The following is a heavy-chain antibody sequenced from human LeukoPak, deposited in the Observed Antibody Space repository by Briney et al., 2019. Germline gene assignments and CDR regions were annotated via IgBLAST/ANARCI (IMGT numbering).Heavy chain of an antibody. Sequence: GASVKVSCKASGYTFTSYDINWVRQATGQGLEWMGWISAYNGNTNYAQKLQGRVTMTTDTSTSTTYMEPRSLRSDDTAVYYCARDGDLHDYSNVLRPFRFNWFDPWGQGTLVTVSS. D-gene: IGHD4-11*01. V-gene: IGHV1-18*01. CDR1: GYTFTSYD. CDR3: ARDGDLHDYSNVLRPFRFNWFDP. CDR2: ISAYNGNT. J-gene: IGHJ5*02.